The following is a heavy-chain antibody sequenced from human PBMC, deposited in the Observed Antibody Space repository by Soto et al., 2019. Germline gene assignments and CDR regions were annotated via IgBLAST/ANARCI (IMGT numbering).Heavy chain of an antibody. J-gene: IGHJ5*02. Sequence: EVQLLESGGGLVQPGGSLRLSCAASGFTFSSYAMSWVRQAPGKGLEWVSAISGSGGSTYYADSVKGRFTISRDNSKNTLYLQMNSLRAEDTAVYYCAKDRHPEGGFGETNWFDPCGQGTLVTVSS. D-gene: IGHD3-10*01. CDR3: AKDRHPEGGFGETNWFDP. V-gene: IGHV3-23*01. CDR1: GFTFSSYA. CDR2: ISGSGGST.